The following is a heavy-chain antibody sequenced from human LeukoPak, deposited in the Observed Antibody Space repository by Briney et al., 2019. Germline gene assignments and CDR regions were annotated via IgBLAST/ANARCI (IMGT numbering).Heavy chain of an antibody. CDR1: GFTFSNAW. V-gene: IGHV3-15*01. Sequence: PGGSLRLSCAASGFTFSNAWMSWVRQAPGKGLEWVGRIKGKTDSGTTDYAAPVKGRFTISRDDSKNTLYLQMNSLKTEDTAVYYCTTAPAQSDYWGQGTLVSVSS. CDR3: TTAPAQSDY. J-gene: IGHJ4*02. D-gene: IGHD2-2*01. CDR2: IKGKTDSGTT.